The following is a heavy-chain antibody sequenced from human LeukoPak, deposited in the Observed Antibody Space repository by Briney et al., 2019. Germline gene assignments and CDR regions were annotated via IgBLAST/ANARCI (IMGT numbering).Heavy chain of an antibody. J-gene: IGHJ4*02. CDR2: INPNSGGT. V-gene: IGHV1-2*02. CDR3: AREGEQWLVGSGFDY. D-gene: IGHD6-19*01. CDR1: GYTFTGYY. Sequence: ASVKVSCKASGYTFTGYYMHWVRQAPGQGLEWMGWINPNSGGTNYAQKFQGRVTMTRDTSISTAYMELSRLRSDDTAVYYWAREGEQWLVGSGFDYGGQGTLVTVSS.